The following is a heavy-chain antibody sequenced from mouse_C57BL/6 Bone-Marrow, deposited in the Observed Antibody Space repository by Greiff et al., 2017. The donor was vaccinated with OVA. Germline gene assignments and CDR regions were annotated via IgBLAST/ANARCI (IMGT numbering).Heavy chain of an antibody. CDR3: ARSSYYYGSSSWYFDV. D-gene: IGHD1-1*01. Sequence: QVQLQQPGAELVKPGASVKLSCKASGYTFTSYWMQWVKQRPGQGLEWIGEIDPSASYTNYNQKFKGKATLTVDTSSSTAYMQLSSLTSEDSAVYYCARSSYYYGSSSWYFDVWGTGTTVTVSS. CDR2: IDPSASYT. V-gene: IGHV1-50*01. CDR1: GYTFTSYW. J-gene: IGHJ1*03.